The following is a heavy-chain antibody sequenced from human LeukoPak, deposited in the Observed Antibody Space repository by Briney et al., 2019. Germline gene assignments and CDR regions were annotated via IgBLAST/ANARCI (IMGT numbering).Heavy chain of an antibody. J-gene: IGHJ6*02. CDR2: ISAYNGNT. CDR1: GYTFTSYG. Sequence: ASVKVSCKASGYTFTSYGISWVRQAPGQGLEWMGWISAYNGNTNYAQKLQGRVTMTTDTSTSTAYMELRSLRSDDTAVYYCARRVEAGSRPPYYYYGMDVWGQGTTVTVSS. V-gene: IGHV1-18*01. CDR3: ARRVEAGSRPPYYYYGMDV. D-gene: IGHD2-15*01.